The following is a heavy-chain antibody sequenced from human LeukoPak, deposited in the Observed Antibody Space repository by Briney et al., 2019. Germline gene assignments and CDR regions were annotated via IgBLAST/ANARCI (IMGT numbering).Heavy chain of an antibody. CDR3: ARDLPLDY. Sequence: GGSLRLSCAASGFTFSSYWMSWVRQAPGKGLEWVSVIYSGGSTYYADSVKGRFTISRDNSKNTLYLQMNSLRAEDTAVYYCARDLPLDYWGQGTLVTVSS. CDR2: IYSGGST. J-gene: IGHJ4*02. CDR1: GFTFSSYW. V-gene: IGHV3-66*01.